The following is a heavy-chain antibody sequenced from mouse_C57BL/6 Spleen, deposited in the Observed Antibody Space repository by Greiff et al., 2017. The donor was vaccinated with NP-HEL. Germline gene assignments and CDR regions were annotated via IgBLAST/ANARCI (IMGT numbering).Heavy chain of an antibody. CDR2: INPSSGYT. J-gene: IGHJ1*03. CDR1: GYTFTSYW. CDR3: ARLTTVVAEDWYFDV. V-gene: IGHV1-7*01. D-gene: IGHD1-1*01. Sequence: QVQLKQSGAELAKPGASVKLSCKASGYTFTSYWMHWVKQRPGQGLEWIGYINPSSGYTKYNQKFKDKATLTADKSSSTAYMQLSSLTYEDSAVYYCARLTTVVAEDWYFDVWGTGTTVTVSS.